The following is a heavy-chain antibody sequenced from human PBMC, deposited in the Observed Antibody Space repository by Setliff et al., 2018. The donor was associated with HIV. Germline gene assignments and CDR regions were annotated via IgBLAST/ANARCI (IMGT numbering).Heavy chain of an antibody. CDR3: AREIYGGNSRPFDY. Sequence: PSETLSLTCSVSGGSISSSSYYWGWIRQPPGKGLEWIGRIYYSGSTYYNPSLKSRVTISVDTSKNQFSLKLSSVTAADTAVYYCAREIYGGNSRPFDYWGQGTLVTVSS. CDR1: GGSISSSSYY. J-gene: IGHJ4*02. CDR2: IYYSGST. D-gene: IGHD4-17*01. V-gene: IGHV4-39*07.